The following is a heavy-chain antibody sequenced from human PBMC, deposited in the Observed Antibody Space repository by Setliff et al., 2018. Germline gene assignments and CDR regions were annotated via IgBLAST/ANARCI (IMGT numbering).Heavy chain of an antibody. CDR3: VKDVVGYSSTWPKRDYFDY. D-gene: IGHD6-13*01. V-gene: IGHV3-48*03. CDR1: GFNFSTYE. CDR2: ISSSAITT. J-gene: IGHJ4*02. Sequence: SLRLSCVASGFNFSTYEMNWVRQAPGKGLEWISYISSSAITTYYADSVKGRFTISRDNSKKTLYLQMNSLRAEDTAVYYCVKDVVGYSSTWPKRDYFDYWGQGTLVTVSS.